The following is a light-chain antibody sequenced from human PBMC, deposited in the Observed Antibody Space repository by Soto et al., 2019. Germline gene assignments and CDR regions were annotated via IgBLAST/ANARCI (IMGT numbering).Light chain of an antibody. Sequence: DIQMTQSPSTLSGSVGDRVTITCRASQTISSWLAWYQQKPGKAPKLLIYKASTLKSGVPSRFSGSGSGTEFTLTISSLQPDDFATYHCQHYNSYSEEFGQGTKVDIK. V-gene: IGKV1-5*03. J-gene: IGKJ1*01. CDR3: QHYNSYSEE. CDR2: KAS. CDR1: QTISSW.